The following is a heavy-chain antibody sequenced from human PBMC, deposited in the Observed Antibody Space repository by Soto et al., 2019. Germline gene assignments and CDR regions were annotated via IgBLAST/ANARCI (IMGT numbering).Heavy chain of an antibody. J-gene: IGHJ4*02. CDR3: ARRVAAGTFDY. CDR2: INPNSGDT. V-gene: IGHV1-2*02. Sequence: ASVKVSCKASGYTFTGYYVHWVRQAPGQGLEWMGWINPNSGDTYLAQRFQGRVTMNRDTSIGTAYMELRGLTSDDTAEYYCARRVAAGTFDYWGQGTLVTVSS. CDR1: GYTFTGYY. D-gene: IGHD6-13*01.